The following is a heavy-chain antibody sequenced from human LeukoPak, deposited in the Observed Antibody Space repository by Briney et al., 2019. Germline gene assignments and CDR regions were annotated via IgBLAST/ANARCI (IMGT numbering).Heavy chain of an antibody. J-gene: IGHJ6*04. D-gene: IGHD1-14*01. CDR3: ATETTSPYYGMDV. Sequence: SQTLSLTCAVSGGSISSGGYSWSWIRQPPGKGLEWIGYIYHSGSTYYNPSLKSRVTISVDSSKNQFSLKLSSVTAADTAVYYCATETTSPYYGMDVWGKGTTVTVSS. CDR1: GGSISSGGYS. CDR2: IYHSGST. V-gene: IGHV4-30-2*01.